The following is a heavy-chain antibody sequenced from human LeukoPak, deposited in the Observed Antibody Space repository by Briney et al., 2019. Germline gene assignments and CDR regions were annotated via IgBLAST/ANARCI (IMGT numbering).Heavy chain of an antibody. D-gene: IGHD3-22*01. Sequence: PGGSPRLSCAASGFTFSSYSMNWVRQAPGKGLEWVSSISSSSSYIYYADSVKGRFTISRDNAKNSLYLQMNSLRAEDTAVYYCAGGYYYDSSGTERLNWFDPWGQGTLVTVSS. V-gene: IGHV3-21*01. CDR3: AGGYYYDSSGTERLNWFDP. CDR1: GFTFSSYS. J-gene: IGHJ5*02. CDR2: ISSSSSYI.